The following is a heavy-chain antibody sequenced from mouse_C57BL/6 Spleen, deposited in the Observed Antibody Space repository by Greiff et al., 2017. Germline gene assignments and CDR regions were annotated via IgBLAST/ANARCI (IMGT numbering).Heavy chain of an antibody. CDR3: ARDYYGNGMDY. CDR2: IYPGSGNT. V-gene: IGHV1-76*01. CDR1: GYTFTDYY. J-gene: IGHJ4*01. D-gene: IGHD2-1*01. Sequence: VKLQESGAELVRPGASVKLSCKASGYTFTDYYINWVKQRPGQGLEWIARIYPGSGNTYYNEKFKGKATLTAEKSSSTAYMQLSSLTSEDSAVYFCARDYYGNGMDYWGQGTSVTVSS.